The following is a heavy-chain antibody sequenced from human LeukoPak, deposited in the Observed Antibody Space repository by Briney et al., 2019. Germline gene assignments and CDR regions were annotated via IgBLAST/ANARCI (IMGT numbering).Heavy chain of an antibody. J-gene: IGHJ3*02. CDR3: ARASDIAARLNDAFDI. CDR2: IIPIFGTA. CDR1: GGTFSSYA. Sequence: SVKVSCKASGGTFSSYAISWVRQAPGQGLEWMGGIIPIFGTANYAQKFQGRVTITADESMSTAYMELSSLRSEDTAVHYCARASDIAARLNDAFDIWGQGTMVTVSS. V-gene: IGHV1-69*01. D-gene: IGHD6-6*01.